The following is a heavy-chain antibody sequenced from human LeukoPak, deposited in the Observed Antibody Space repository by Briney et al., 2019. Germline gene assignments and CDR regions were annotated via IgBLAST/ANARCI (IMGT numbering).Heavy chain of an antibody. V-gene: IGHV3-23*01. D-gene: IGHD1-26*01. CDR2: ISGSGGST. J-gene: IGHJ4*02. Sequence: GGSLRLSCAAYGFTFTSYAVSWVRQAPGKGLEWVSAISGSGGSTFYADSVKGRFTISRDNPKNSLYLQMDRLRAEATAVYYCARDQGEATSYWGQGTLVTVSS. CDR1: GFTFTSYA. CDR3: ARDQGEATSY.